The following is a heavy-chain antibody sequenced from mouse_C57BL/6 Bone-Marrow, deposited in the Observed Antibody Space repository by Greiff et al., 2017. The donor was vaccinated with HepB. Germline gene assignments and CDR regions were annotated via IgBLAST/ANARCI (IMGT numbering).Heavy chain of an antibody. CDR2: IWSGGST. D-gene: IGHD2-5*01. CDR3: ARTIVTTLYYYAMDY. Sequence: VQLVESGPGLVQPSQSLSITCTVSGFSLTSYGVHWVRQSPGKGLEWLGVIWSGGSTDYNAAFISRLSISKDNSKSQVFFKMNSLQADDTAIYYCARTIVTTLYYYAMDYWGQGTSVTVSS. CDR1: GFSLTSYG. V-gene: IGHV2-2*01. J-gene: IGHJ4*01.